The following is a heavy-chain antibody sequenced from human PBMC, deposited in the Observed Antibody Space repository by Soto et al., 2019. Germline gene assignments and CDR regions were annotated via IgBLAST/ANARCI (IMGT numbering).Heavy chain of an antibody. D-gene: IGHD2-2*01. J-gene: IGHJ6*03. CDR2: IGSSGLSV. CDR3: ARDLRQLLSHNYSYYYLDV. CDR1: GFTFSDYQ. Sequence: QVHLVESGGGLVKPGGSLRLSCAASGFTFSDYQMSWIRQAPGKGLEWVSYIGSSGLSVYYEDSVKGRFTISRDNANSSLYLQTNSLRAEDSAVYYCARDLRQLLSHNYSYYYLDVWGKGTTVSVSS. V-gene: IGHV3-11*01.